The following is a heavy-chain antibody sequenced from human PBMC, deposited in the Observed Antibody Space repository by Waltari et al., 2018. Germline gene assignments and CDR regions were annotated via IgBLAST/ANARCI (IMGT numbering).Heavy chain of an antibody. J-gene: IGHJ2*01. Sequence: QVQLQQWGAGLLKPSETLSLTCAVYGGSFSGYYWSWIRQPPGKGLEWIGEINHSGSTNYNPSLKSRVTISVDKSKNQFSLKLTSVTAADTAVYYSARYNPGVGTYWYFDLWGRGALVTVSS. CDR1: GGSFSGYY. CDR2: INHSGST. D-gene: IGHD1-1*01. V-gene: IGHV4-34*01. CDR3: ARYNPGVGTYWYFDL.